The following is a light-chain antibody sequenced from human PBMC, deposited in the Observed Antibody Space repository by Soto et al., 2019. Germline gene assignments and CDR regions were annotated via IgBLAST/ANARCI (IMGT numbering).Light chain of an antibody. V-gene: IGKV3-20*01. CDR2: GAS. CDR3: QQYGSSPRT. Sequence: EVVLTQSPGTLSLSPGERATLSCRASQSVSSSYLAWYQQKPGQAPRLLIYGASSRATGIPDRFSGSGSGTDFTLTTSRLEPEDFAVYYCQQYGSSPRTFGQGTKVAIK. CDR1: QSVSSSY. J-gene: IGKJ1*01.